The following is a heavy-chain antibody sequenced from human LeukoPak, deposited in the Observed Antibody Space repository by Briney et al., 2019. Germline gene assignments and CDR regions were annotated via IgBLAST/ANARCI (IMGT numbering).Heavy chain of an antibody. D-gene: IGHD6-19*01. J-gene: IGHJ4*02. CDR2: INPSGGTT. Sequence: ASVKVSCKASGYTFTDYFMNWVRQAPGQGLEWMGIINPSGGTTSYAQKFQGRVTMTRDTSTSTVYMELSSLRSEDTAVYYCARGQWLYPVDYWGQGTLVTVSS. CDR1: GYTFTDYF. V-gene: IGHV1-46*01. CDR3: ARGQWLYPVDY.